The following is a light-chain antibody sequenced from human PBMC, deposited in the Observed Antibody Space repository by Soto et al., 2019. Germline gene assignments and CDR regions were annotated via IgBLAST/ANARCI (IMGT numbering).Light chain of an antibody. V-gene: IGKV1-5*01. CDR2: DAS. CDR1: QSIDNW. CDR3: QHYNGYPYT. Sequence: DIQMTQSPSPLSASIGDRVTITCRASQSIDNWLAWYQQKPGKAPHLLIYDASRLGTGVPSRFSGSGSGTEFTLTISSLQADDFATYFCQHYNGYPYTFGPGTKLEIK. J-gene: IGKJ2*01.